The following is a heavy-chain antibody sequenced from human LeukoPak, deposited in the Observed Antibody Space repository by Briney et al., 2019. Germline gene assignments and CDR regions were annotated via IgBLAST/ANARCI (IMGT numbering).Heavy chain of an antibody. Sequence: SETLSLTCTVSGGSISSGDYYWNRLRQPPGKGLEWIGYIYYSGSTYYNPSLKSRVTISVDTSKNQFSLKLSSVTAADTAVYYCARETVEDFWSGYYTTNWFDPWGQGTLVTVSS. D-gene: IGHD3-3*01. CDR2: IYYSGST. J-gene: IGHJ5*02. V-gene: IGHV4-30-4*01. CDR3: ARETVEDFWSGYYTTNWFDP. CDR1: GGSISSGDYY.